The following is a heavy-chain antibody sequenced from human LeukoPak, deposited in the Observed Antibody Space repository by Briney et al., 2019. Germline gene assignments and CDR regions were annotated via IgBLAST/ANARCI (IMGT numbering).Heavy chain of an antibody. Sequence: ASVKVSCKASGYTFTGYDINWVRQATGQGLEWMGWMNPNSGNTGYAQEFQGRVTMTRNTSISTAYMELSSLRSEDTAVYYCARISSIVAATRHVVRGLDYWGQGTLVTVSS. J-gene: IGHJ4*02. CDR2: MNPNSGNT. V-gene: IGHV1-8*01. D-gene: IGHD2-15*01. CDR1: GYTFTGYD. CDR3: ARISSIVAATRHVVRGLDY.